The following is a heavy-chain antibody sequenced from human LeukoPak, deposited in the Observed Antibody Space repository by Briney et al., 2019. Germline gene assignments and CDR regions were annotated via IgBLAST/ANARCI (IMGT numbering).Heavy chain of an antibody. Sequence: PGGSLRLSCAASGFTFSNYAMSWVRQAPGKGLEWVSDINGSGGRTYYADSVRGRFTISRDNSKNTLYLQMNSLRAEDAAVYFCAKAPVTSCRGAYCYPFDSWGQGTLVTVSS. J-gene: IGHJ4*02. CDR1: GFTFSNYA. CDR3: AKAPVTSCRGAYCYPFDS. V-gene: IGHV3-23*01. D-gene: IGHD2-21*01. CDR2: INGSGGRT.